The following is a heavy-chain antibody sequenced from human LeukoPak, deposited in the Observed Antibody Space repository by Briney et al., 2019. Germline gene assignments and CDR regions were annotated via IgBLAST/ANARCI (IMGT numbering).Heavy chain of an antibody. CDR2: IDARSGIT. CDR3: AKDRARGSSSSFDY. J-gene: IGHJ4*02. CDR1: GFTFTIFG. Sequence: SGGSLRLSCAASGFTFTIFGLNWVRQAPGKGPEWVSYIDARSGITYYADSVQGRFTLSRDNARESVFLQMDSLRAEDTAVYYCAKDRARGSSSSFDYWGQGTLVTVSS. D-gene: IGHD6-6*01. V-gene: IGHV3-48*01.